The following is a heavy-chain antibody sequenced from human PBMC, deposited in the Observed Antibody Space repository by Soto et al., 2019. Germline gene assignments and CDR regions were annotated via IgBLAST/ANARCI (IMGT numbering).Heavy chain of an antibody. D-gene: IGHD5-12*01. CDR3: GRGGGYDSFDY. J-gene: IGHJ4*02. Sequence: SETLSLTCTVSGASISYGGFSWSWIRQSPWKGLEWIGYISHLENTYLHPSFKSRLTMSIDRTRNQFSLKLSSVTAADMAVYFCGRGGGYDSFDYWGQGXLVTVYS. CDR1: GASISYGGFS. CDR2: ISHLENT. V-gene: IGHV4-30-2*06.